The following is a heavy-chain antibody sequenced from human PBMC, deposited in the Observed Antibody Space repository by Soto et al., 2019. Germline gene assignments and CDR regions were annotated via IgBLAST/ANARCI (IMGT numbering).Heavy chain of an antibody. V-gene: IGHV1-46*01. CDR2: INPSGGGT. Sequence: SVKVSCKGSGYPFSNYYIHWVRQAPGQGLEWMGIINPSGGGTSYAQNFQGRVTMTRDTSTSTVYMELSSLRSEDTAVYHCARGTGDGYYPRFDFWGQGTLVTVSS. D-gene: IGHD3-22*01. CDR1: GYPFSNYY. CDR3: ARGTGDGYYPRFDF. J-gene: IGHJ4*02.